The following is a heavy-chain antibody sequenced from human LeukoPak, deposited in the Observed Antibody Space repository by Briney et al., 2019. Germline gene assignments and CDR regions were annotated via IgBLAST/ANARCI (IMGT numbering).Heavy chain of an antibody. Sequence: PGGSLRVSCAASGFTFNSYATSWVRQAPGKGLEWVSSISGSGVSTNYADSVKGRFTISRDNSKNTLYLQMNSLRAEDTAVYYCAKGRFGELFWGQGTQVTVSS. V-gene: IGHV3-23*01. CDR2: ISGSGVST. D-gene: IGHD3-10*01. CDR1: GFTFNSYA. CDR3: AKGRFGELF. J-gene: IGHJ4*02.